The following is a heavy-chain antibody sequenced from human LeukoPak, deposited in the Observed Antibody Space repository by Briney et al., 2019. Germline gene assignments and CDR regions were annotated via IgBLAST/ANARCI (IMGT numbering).Heavy chain of an antibody. CDR2: IYYSGST. V-gene: IGHV4-59*08. Sequence: SETLPLTCTVSGGSISSYYWSWIRQPPGKGLEWIGYIYYSGSTNYNPSLKSRVTISVDTSKNQFSLKLSSVTAADTAVYYCARLGARSSSWIQLWLEDYYYYGMDVWGQGTMVTVSS. D-gene: IGHD5-18*01. CDR3: ARLGARSSSWIQLWLEDYYYYGMDV. CDR1: GGSISSYY. J-gene: IGHJ6*02.